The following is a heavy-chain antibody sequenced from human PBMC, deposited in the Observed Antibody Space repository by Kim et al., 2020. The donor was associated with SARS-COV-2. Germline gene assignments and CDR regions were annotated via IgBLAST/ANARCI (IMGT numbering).Heavy chain of an antibody. Sequence: GGSLRLSCAASGFTFSDYYMSWIRQAPGKGLEWVSYISSSGSTIYYADSVKGRFTISRDNAKNSLYLQMNSLRAEDTAVYYCARDFDTYYYGSGSYYPMFDPWGQGTLVTVSS. CDR3: ARDFDTYYYGSGSYYPMFDP. CDR2: ISSSGSTI. CDR1: GFTFSDYY. V-gene: IGHV3-11*01. D-gene: IGHD3-10*01. J-gene: IGHJ5*02.